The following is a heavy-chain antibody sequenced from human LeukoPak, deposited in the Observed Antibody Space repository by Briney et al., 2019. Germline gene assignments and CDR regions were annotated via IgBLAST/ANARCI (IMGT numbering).Heavy chain of an antibody. CDR3: AREGRYSGYNNLNF. D-gene: IGHD5-12*01. CDR2: IGSYEGNT. V-gene: IGHV1-18*01. J-gene: IGHJ4*02. Sequence: ASVVVSCKTSGYTFTSFGLTWVRQASGQGLEWMGWIGSYEGNTNYAQKFQGRVTMTTDISTTTAYVELRSLRSDDTAVYYCAREGRYSGYNNLNFWGQGTLVTVSS. CDR1: GYTFTSFG.